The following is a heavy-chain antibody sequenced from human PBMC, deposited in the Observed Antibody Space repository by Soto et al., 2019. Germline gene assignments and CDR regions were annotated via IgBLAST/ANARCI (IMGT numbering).Heavy chain of an antibody. CDR1: RVTFSKFI. CDR2: IIPIFGTA. Sequence: QVQLEQSGGEVKKPGSSVKVSCKASRVTFSKFIVTWVRQAPGLGLEWVGGIIPIFGTANYAQKFQGRVTITADESTSTSYMDVNNLRSEDTAVYYCAKVRYSSPMGYYYGMDVWGQGTTVTVAS. D-gene: IGHD6-19*01. V-gene: IGHV1-69*01. J-gene: IGHJ6*02. CDR3: AKVRYSSPMGYYYGMDV.